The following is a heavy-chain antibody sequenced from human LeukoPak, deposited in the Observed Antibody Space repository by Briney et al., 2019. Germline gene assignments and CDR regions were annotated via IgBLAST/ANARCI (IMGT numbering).Heavy chain of an antibody. CDR3: ARDPHDFWSGYYDY. CDR2: IYTSGST. Sequence: SQTLSLTCTVSGGSISSGSYYWSWIRQPAGKGLEWIGRIYTSGSTNYNPSLKSRVTISVDTSKNQLSLKLSSVTAADTAVYYCARDPHDFWSGYYDYWGQGTLVTVSS. J-gene: IGHJ4*02. V-gene: IGHV4-61*02. D-gene: IGHD3-3*01. CDR1: GGSISSGSYY.